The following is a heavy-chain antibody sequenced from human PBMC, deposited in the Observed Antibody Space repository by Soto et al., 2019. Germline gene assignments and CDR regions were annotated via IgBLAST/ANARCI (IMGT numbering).Heavy chain of an antibody. Sequence: GGSLRLSCAASGFTFSSYAMHWVRQAPGKGLEWVAVISYDGSNKYYADSVKGRFTISRDNSKNTLYLQMNSLRAEDTAVYYCASEQLAVLRGVLDYWGQGTLVT. CDR2: ISYDGSNK. V-gene: IGHV3-30-3*01. CDR3: ASEQLAVLRGVLDY. J-gene: IGHJ4*02. CDR1: GFTFSSYA. D-gene: IGHD1-1*01.